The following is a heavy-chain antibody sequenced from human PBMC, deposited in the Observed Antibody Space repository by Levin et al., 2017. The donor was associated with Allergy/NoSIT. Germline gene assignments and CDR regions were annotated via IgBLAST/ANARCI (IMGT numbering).Heavy chain of an antibody. CDR1: GFTFSSYA. CDR3: CSGGYYYDSSGYYQFDY. D-gene: IGHD3-22*01. V-gene: IGHV3-23*01. Sequence: GGSLRLSCAASGFTFSSYAMSWVRQAPGKGLEWVSAISGSGGSTYYADSVKGRFTISRDNSKNTLYLQMNSLRAEDTAVYYCCSGGYYYDSSGYYQFDYWGQGTLVTVSS. CDR2: ISGSGGST. J-gene: IGHJ4*02.